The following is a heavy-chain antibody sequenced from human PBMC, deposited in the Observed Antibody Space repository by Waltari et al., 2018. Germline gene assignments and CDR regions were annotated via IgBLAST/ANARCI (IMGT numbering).Heavy chain of an antibody. V-gene: IGHV1-69*12. D-gene: IGHD3-16*01. J-gene: IGHJ3*02. CDR3: ARRKLGEAFDI. CDR2: TIPIFGSP. Sequence: QVQLVQSGAAVKKPGSSVRVSCRASGGYFGRYAITWVRQAPGQGLEWMGGTIPIFGSPMYAPKFQGRVSITADELTYTVYMELNSLRSDDTAIYYCARRKLGEAFDIWGQGTMVIVSS. CDR1: GGYFGRYA.